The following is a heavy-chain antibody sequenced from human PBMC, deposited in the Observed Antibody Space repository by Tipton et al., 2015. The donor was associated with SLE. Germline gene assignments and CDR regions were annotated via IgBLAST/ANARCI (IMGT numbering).Heavy chain of an antibody. CDR2: ISYDGSNK. V-gene: IGHV3-30*04. J-gene: IGHJ4*02. CDR1: GFTFSNYA. Sequence: SLRLSCAASGFTFSNYAIHWVRQAPGKGLEWVAVISYDGSNKYYADSVKGRFTISRGNAKNTLYLQMNSLRAEDTAVYYCASGIAVAPDYWGQGTLVTVSS. CDR3: ASGIAVAPDY. D-gene: IGHD6-19*01.